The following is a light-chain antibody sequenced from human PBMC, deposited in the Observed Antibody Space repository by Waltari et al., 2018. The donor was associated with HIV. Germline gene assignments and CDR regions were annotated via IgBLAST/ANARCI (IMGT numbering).Light chain of an antibody. Sequence: DIQMTQSPSTLSASVGDRVTITCRASQSISFWLAWYQQKPGKAPKLLMYEASNLESGVPSRFSGSGSGTEFTLTISSLQPDDFATYYCQQYNSYSRTFGQGTKVDIK. CDR2: EAS. CDR3: QQYNSYSRT. CDR1: QSISFW. J-gene: IGKJ1*01. V-gene: IGKV1-5*03.